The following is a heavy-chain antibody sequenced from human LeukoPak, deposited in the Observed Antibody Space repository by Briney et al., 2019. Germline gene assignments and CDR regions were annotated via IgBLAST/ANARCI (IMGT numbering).Heavy chain of an antibody. CDR3: AHVRWLQLADY. D-gene: IGHD5-12*01. CDR1: GFSLSTRGVG. J-gene: IGHJ4*02. Sequence: SGPTLVNPTQTLTLTCTFSGFSLSTRGVGVGWIRQPPGKALEWLALIYWNDDKRYSPSLKRRLTITKDTSKNQVVLTMTNMDPVDTATYYCAHVRWLQLADYWGQGTLVTVSS. V-gene: IGHV2-5*01. CDR2: IYWNDDK.